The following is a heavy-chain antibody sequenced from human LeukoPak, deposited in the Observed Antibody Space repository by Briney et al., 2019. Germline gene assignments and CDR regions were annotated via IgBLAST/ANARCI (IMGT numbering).Heavy chain of an antibody. Sequence: GRSLRLSCAASGFTFSSYGMHWVRQAPGKGLEWVAVISYDGSNKYYADSVKGRFTISRDNSKNTLYLLMNSLRAEDTAVYYCAKDRVQLLLYWFDPWGQGTLVTVSS. J-gene: IGHJ5*02. CDR1: GFTFSSYG. CDR3: AKDRVQLLLYWFDP. V-gene: IGHV3-30*18. CDR2: ISYDGSNK. D-gene: IGHD2-15*01.